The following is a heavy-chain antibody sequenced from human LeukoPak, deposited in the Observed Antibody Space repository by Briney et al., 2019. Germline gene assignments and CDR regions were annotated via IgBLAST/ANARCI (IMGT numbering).Heavy chain of an antibody. J-gene: IGHJ4*02. Sequence: GASVKVSCKASGYTFTSFGISWVRQAPGEGLEWVGWVSASNGHTNYAQKFKGRVTMTTDTSTTTAFMDLRSLTSVDTAVYYCARDHWNSDREFAFWGQGTLVTVSS. D-gene: IGHD1/OR15-1a*01. CDR1: GYTFTSFG. CDR3: ARDHWNSDREFAF. CDR2: VSASNGHT. V-gene: IGHV1-18*01.